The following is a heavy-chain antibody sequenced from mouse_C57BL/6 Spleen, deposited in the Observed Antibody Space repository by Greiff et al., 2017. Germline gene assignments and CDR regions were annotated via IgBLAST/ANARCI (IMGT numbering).Heavy chain of an antibody. CDR1: GYAFSSYW. D-gene: IGHD1-1*01. V-gene: IGHV1-80*01. CDR2: IYPGAGDT. Sequence: QVQLQQSGAELVKPGASVKISCKASGYAFSSYWMNWVKQRPGEGLEWIGQIYPGAGDTNYNGKFKGKATLTADKSSSTAYMQLSSLTSEDSAVYFCALITTVAFDYWGQGTTLTVSS. CDR3: ALITTVAFDY. J-gene: IGHJ2*01.